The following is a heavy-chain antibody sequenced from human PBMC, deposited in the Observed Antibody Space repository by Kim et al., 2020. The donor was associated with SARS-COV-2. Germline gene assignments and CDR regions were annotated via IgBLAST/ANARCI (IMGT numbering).Heavy chain of an antibody. D-gene: IGHD2-2*01. V-gene: IGHV1-69*04. CDR2: IIPILGIA. CDR1: GGTFSSYA. Sequence: SVKVSCKASGGTFSSYAISWVRQAPGQGLEWMGRIIPILGIANYAQKFQGRVTITADKSTSTAYMELSSLRSEDTAVYYCARDQAAGFVVPAEGKWFDPWGQGTLVTVSS. CDR3: ARDQAAGFVVPAEGKWFDP. J-gene: IGHJ5*02.